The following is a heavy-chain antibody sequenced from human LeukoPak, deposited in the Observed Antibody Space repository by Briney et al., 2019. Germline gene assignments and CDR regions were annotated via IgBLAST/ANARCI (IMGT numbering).Heavy chain of an antibody. J-gene: IGHJ4*02. Sequence: GGSLRLSRAASGFTFSSYWMSWVRQAPGKGLEWVANMKYDGSEKYYVDSVKGRFTISRDNAKNSLYLQMNSLGAEDTAVYYCARDIEAAGLFLDYWGQGTLVTVSS. CDR2: MKYDGSEK. CDR3: ARDIEAAGLFLDY. CDR1: GFTFSSYW. V-gene: IGHV3-7*01. D-gene: IGHD6-13*01.